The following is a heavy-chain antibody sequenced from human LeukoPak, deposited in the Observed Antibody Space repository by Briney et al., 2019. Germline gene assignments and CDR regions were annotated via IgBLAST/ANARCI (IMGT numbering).Heavy chain of an antibody. CDR3: ARHEDILRNNYFDY. CDR2: IIPIFGTA. CDR1: GGTFSSYA. Sequence: APVKVSCKASGGTFSSYAISWVRQAPGQGLEWMGRIIPIFGTANYAQKFQGRVTITTDESTSTAYMELSSLRSEDTAVYYCARHEDILRNNYFDYWGQGTQVTVSS. V-gene: IGHV1-69*05. J-gene: IGHJ4*02. D-gene: IGHD2-15*01.